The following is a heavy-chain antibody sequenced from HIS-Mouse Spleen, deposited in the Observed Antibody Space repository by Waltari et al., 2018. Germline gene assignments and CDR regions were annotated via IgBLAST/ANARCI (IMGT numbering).Heavy chain of an antibody. CDR2: IYHSGST. CDR3: ARDSWAYAIEYFQH. CDR1: GYSISSGYY. D-gene: IGHD2-8*01. J-gene: IGHJ1*01. Sequence: QVQLQESGPGLVKPSETLSLTCTVSGYSISSGYYWGWIRQPPGKGLEWIVSIYHSGSTDYNPSLKSRVTISVDTSKNQFSLKLSSVTAADTAVYYCARDSWAYAIEYFQHWGQGTLVTVSS. V-gene: IGHV4-38-2*02.